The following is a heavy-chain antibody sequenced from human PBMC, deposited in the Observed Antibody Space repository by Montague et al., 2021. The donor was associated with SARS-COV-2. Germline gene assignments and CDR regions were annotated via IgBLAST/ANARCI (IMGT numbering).Heavy chain of an antibody. Sequence: YNPSLKSRVTISVETSKNQFSLKLSSVTAADTAVYYCARRSYDTLTGYSIPNWFEPWGQGSLVTVSS. D-gene: IGHD3-9*01. J-gene: IGHJ5*02. V-gene: IGHV4-39*01. CDR3: ARRSYDTLTGYSIPNWFEP.